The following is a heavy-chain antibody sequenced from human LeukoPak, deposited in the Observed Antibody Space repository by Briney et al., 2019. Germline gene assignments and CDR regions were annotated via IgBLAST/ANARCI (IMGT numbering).Heavy chain of an antibody. D-gene: IGHD5-24*01. J-gene: IGHJ4*02. Sequence: SETLSLTCTVSGASVSTYYWSWIRQPPGKGLEWIAYIYYSGSTNYNPSLKSRVTMSVDTSKSQFSLKLNSVTAADTAMYYCARGRDPYWGQGTLVTVSS. V-gene: IGHV4-59*02. CDR2: IYYSGST. CDR1: GASVSTYY. CDR3: ARGRDPY.